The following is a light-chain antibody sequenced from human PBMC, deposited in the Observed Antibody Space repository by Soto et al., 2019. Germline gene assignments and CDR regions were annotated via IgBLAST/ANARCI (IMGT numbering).Light chain of an antibody. CDR3: AAWDDGLRGVV. CDR1: SSNIGSNY. V-gene: IGLV1-47*01. CDR2: GNN. Sequence: QSALTQPPSASGTPGQRVTISCSGSSSNIGSNYVYWYQQLPGTAPKLLIYGNNQRPSGVPDRFSGSKSGTSASLAISGLRSEDEADYYCAAWDDGLRGVVFGGGTKLTVL. J-gene: IGLJ2*01.